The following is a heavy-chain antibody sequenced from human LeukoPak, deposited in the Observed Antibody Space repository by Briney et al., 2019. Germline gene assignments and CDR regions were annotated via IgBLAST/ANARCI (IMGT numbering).Heavy chain of an antibody. Sequence: GGSLRLSCAASGFTFSSYSMNWVRQAPGKGLEWVSSISSSSSYIYYADSVKGRFTISRDNAKNSLYLQMNSLRAEDTAVYYCARDRGSSWYPDYYYMDVWGKGTTVTVSS. J-gene: IGHJ6*03. CDR2: ISSSSSYI. CDR1: GFTFSSYS. CDR3: ARDRGSSWYPDYYYMDV. V-gene: IGHV3-21*01. D-gene: IGHD6-13*01.